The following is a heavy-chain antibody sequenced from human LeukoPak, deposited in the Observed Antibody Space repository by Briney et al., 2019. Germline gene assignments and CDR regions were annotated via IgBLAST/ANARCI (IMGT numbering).Heavy chain of an antibody. V-gene: IGHV3-23*01. CDR2: ISGSGGST. CDR3: AKDRAVYYYDSSGPYYFDY. Sequence: WGVLRLSCAVSGFTFSSYAMSWVRQAPGRGLEWVSAISGSGGSTYYADSVKGRFTISRDNSKNTLYLQMNSLRAEDTAVYYCAKDRAVYYYDSSGPYYFDYWGQGTLVTVSS. J-gene: IGHJ4*02. CDR1: GFTFSSYA. D-gene: IGHD3-22*01.